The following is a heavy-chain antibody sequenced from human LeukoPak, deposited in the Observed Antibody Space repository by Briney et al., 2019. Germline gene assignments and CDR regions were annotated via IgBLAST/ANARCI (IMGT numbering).Heavy chain of an antibody. V-gene: IGHV3-21*04. CDR1: GFTFSSFG. CDR3: AKGPDYDFLTLIDH. J-gene: IGHJ4*02. CDR2: ITRSSYI. D-gene: IGHD3-9*01. Sequence: GGSLRLSCAASGFTFSSFGVSWVRQAPGKGLERVSSITRSSYIYYADSVKGRFTISRDNAKNSLYLQMNSLRVEDMALYYCAKGPDYDFLTLIDHWGQGTLVTVSS.